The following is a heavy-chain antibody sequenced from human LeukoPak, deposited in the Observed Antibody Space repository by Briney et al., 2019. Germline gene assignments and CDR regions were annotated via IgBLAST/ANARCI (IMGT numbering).Heavy chain of an antibody. Sequence: GGSLRLSCAASGFTFSSCAVHWVRQAPGKGLEYVSAISSNGGSTYYANSVKGRFTISRDNSKNTLYLQMGSLRAEDMAVYYCAREKRHYGSGSGAFDTWGQGTMVTVSS. D-gene: IGHD3-10*01. CDR2: ISSNGGST. J-gene: IGHJ3*02. CDR1: GFTFSSCA. V-gene: IGHV3-64*01. CDR3: AREKRHYGSGSGAFDT.